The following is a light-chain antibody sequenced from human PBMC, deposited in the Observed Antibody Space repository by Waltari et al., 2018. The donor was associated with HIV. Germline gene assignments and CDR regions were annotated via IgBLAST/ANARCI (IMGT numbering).Light chain of an antibody. CDR1: SGDLGNYNF. J-gene: IGLJ3*02. V-gene: IGLV2-11*01. Sequence: QSALTQPRSVSGSPGQSVTISCTGTSGDLGNYNFFSWYQHHPGTAPKLIIYDVTKRPVGVPDRLSGPKSANTASLTISGLRADDEADYYCCAYAGGWVFGGGTKVTVL. CDR3: CAYAGGWV. CDR2: DVT.